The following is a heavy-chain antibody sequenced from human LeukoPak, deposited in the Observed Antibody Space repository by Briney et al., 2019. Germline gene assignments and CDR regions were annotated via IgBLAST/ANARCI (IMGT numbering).Heavy chain of an antibody. V-gene: IGHV4-59*08. D-gene: IGHD6-19*01. J-gene: IGHJ4*02. CDR2: IYYSGST. CDR3: ARQGWASFDY. CDR1: GGSISSYY. Sequence: SETLSLTCTVSGGSISSYYWSWIRQPPGKGLEWIGYIYYSGSTNYNPSLKSRVTISVDTSKNQFSLKLSSVTAADTAVYYCARQGWASFDYWGQGTLVTVSS.